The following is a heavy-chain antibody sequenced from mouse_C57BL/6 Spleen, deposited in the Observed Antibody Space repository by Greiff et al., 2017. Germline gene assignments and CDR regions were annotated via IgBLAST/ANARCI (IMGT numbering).Heavy chain of an antibody. D-gene: IGHD2-4*01. CDR3: ARDLYDYDRGWGMDY. CDR1: GFTFSSYA. V-gene: IGHV5-4*01. J-gene: IGHJ4*01. Sequence: DVQLVESGGGLVKPGGSLKLSCAASGFTFSSYAMSWVRQTPEKRLEWVATISDGGSYTYYPDNVKGRFTISRDNAKNNLYLQMSHLKSEDTAMYYCARDLYDYDRGWGMDYWGQGTSVTVSS. CDR2: ISDGGSYT.